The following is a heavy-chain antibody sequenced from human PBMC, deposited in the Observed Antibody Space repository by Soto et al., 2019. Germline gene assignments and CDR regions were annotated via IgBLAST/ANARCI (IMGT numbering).Heavy chain of an antibody. D-gene: IGHD5-12*01. CDR2: IGTAGDT. V-gene: IGHV3-13*04. Sequence: GGSLRLSCAASGFTFSSYDMQWVRQATGKGLEWVSAIGTAGDTYYPGSVKGRFTISRENAKNSLYLQMNSLRAGDTAVYYCARDLNVQQEWLRSEYDHWGQGTLVTVSS. J-gene: IGHJ4*02. CDR3: ARDLNVQQEWLRSEYDH. CDR1: GFTFSSYD.